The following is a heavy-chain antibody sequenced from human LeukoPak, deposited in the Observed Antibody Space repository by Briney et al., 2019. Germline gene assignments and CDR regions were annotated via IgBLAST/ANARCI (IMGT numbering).Heavy chain of an antibody. J-gene: IGHJ4*02. Sequence: QTGGSLRLSCAASGFIFSTYAMSWVRQAPGKGLEWVSIIGGSGGSTFYADSVKGRFTISRDDSKNTLYLQMNSLRGEDTAVYYCAKGKEGSRYSAVDYWGQRTLVTVSS. V-gene: IGHV3-23*01. CDR3: AKGKEGSRYSAVDY. CDR1: GFIFSTYA. CDR2: IGGSGGST. D-gene: IGHD2-15*01.